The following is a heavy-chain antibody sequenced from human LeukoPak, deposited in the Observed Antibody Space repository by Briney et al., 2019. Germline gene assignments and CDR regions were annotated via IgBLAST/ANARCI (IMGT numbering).Heavy chain of an antibody. D-gene: IGHD3-3*01. J-gene: IGHJ5*02. Sequence: SETLSLTCTVSGGSISSYYWSWIRQPPGKGLEWIGYIYYSGSTNYNPSLKSRVTISVDTSKNQFSLKLSSVTAADTAVYYCARGGTIFGVVLFDPWGQGTLVTVSS. CDR2: IYYSGST. CDR3: ARGGTIFGVVLFDP. V-gene: IGHV4-59*01. CDR1: GGSISSYY.